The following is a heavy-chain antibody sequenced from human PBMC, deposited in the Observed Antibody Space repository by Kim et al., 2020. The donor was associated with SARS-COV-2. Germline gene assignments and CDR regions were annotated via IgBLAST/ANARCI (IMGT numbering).Heavy chain of an antibody. D-gene: IGHD2-8*01. CDR3: TKPRAWANTFDV. V-gene: IGHV4-39*01. J-gene: IGHJ3*01. Sequence: TFFTPSLRSRLTMPQATSKNQFSLRLSSVTAADTAVYYCTKPRAWANTFDVWGRGTMVTVSS. CDR2: T.